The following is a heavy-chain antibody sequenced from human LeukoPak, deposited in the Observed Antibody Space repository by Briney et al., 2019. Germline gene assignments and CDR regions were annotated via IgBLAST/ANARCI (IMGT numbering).Heavy chain of an antibody. CDR3: ARRPLVVATDY. CDR1: GGSFSGYY. Sequence: PSETLSLTCAVYGGSFSGYYWSWIRQPPGKGLEWIGEINHSGSTNYNSSLKSRVTISLDTSKNHFSLKLSSVTAADTAVYYCARRPLVVATDYWGQGTLVTVSS. D-gene: IGHD2-15*01. J-gene: IGHJ4*02. CDR2: INHSGST. V-gene: IGHV4-34*01.